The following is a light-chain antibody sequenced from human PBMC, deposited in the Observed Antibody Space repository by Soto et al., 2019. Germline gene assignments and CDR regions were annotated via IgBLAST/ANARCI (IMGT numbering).Light chain of an antibody. Sequence: ETMMTQSPDTLSVSPGESATLSCRASQDVSTNLAWFHQKPGQTPRLVLYGASKRATGIPARFSGSGSGRHFTLTISSLQSEDFGVYYCQHYNNWPPYSVGQGTKVDIK. CDR3: QHYNNWPPYS. CDR1: QDVSTN. CDR2: GAS. V-gene: IGKV3-15*01. J-gene: IGKJ2*03.